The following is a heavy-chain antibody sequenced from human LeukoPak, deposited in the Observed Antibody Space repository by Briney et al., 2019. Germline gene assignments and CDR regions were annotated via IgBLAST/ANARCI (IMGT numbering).Heavy chain of an antibody. CDR3: AKDRGPYSGSYFII. Sequence: PGGSLRLSCAASGFTFNDYAMPWVRQAPGKGLEWVSGISWNSGSIGYADSVKGRFTISRDNAKNSLYLQMNSLRAEDTALYYCAKDRGPYSGSYFIIWGQGTLVTVSS. V-gene: IGHV3-9*01. J-gene: IGHJ4*02. CDR2: ISWNSGSI. CDR1: GFTFNDYA. D-gene: IGHD1-26*01.